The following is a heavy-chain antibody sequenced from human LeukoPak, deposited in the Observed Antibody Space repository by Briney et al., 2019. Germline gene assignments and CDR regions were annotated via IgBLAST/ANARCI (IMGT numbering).Heavy chain of an antibody. CDR3: SRGPLPVTYSYDY. V-gene: IGHV3-48*03. Sequence: PGGSLRLSCAASGFTFSSYEMNWVRQAPGKGLEWVSYISSSGSTIYYADSVKGRFTISRDNAKNSLYLQMNSLRADDTAVYYCSRGPLPVTYSYDYWGQGTLVTVSS. CDR1: GFTFSSYE. CDR2: ISSSGSTI. D-gene: IGHD5-18*01. J-gene: IGHJ4*02.